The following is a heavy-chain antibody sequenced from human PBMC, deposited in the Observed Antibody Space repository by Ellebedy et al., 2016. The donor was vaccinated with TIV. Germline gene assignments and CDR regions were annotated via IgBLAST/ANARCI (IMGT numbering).Heavy chain of an antibody. CDR1: GGSISSYY. CDR2: IYYSGST. D-gene: IGHD3-9*01. Sequence: SETLSLXXTVSGGSISSYYWSWIRQPPGKGLEWIGYIYYSGSTNYNPSLKSRVTISVDTSKNQFSLKLSSVTAADTAVYYCARGDYDILTVDYWGQGTLVTVSS. J-gene: IGHJ4*02. V-gene: IGHV4-59*01. CDR3: ARGDYDILTVDY.